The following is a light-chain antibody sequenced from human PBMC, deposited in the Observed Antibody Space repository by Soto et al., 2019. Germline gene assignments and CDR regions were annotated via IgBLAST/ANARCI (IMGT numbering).Light chain of an antibody. CDR1: QSVSSSY. V-gene: IGKV3-20*01. CDR2: AAS. Sequence: EIVLTQSPGTLSLSPGERATLSCRASQSVSSSYLDWYQQKPGQAPRLLIYAASSRATGSPGRFSGSGSGPDLTLTISRQAPEDFAVYYCQQYGSSPMYPFGQGTKLEIK. CDR3: QQYGSSPMYP. J-gene: IGKJ2*01.